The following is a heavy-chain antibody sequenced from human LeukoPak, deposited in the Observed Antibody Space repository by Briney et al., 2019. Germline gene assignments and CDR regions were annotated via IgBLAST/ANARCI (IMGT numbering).Heavy chain of an antibody. CDR1: GGSISSYY. CDR2: IYYSGST. CDR3: ARHIKSKYYYYGMDV. J-gene: IGHJ6*02. Sequence: SETLSLTCTVSGGSISSYYWSWIRQPPGKGLEWIGYIYYSGSTNYNPSLKSRVTISVDTSKNQLSLKLSSVTAADTAVYYCARHIKSKYYYYGMDVWGQGTTVTVSS. D-gene: IGHD3-10*01. V-gene: IGHV4-59*08.